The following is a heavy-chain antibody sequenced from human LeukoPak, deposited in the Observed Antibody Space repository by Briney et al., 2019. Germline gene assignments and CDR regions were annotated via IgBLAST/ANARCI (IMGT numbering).Heavy chain of an antibody. V-gene: IGHV1-69*04. J-gene: IGHJ3*02. CDR2: IIPILGIA. D-gene: IGHD5-18*01. CDR3: ARDTDTAMAGAFDI. Sequence: SVKVSCKASGGTFSSYAISWVRQAPGQGLEWMGRIIPILGIANYAQKFQGRVTITADKSTSTAYMELSSLRSEDTAVYYCARDTDTAMAGAFDIWGQGTMVTVSS. CDR1: GGTFSSYA.